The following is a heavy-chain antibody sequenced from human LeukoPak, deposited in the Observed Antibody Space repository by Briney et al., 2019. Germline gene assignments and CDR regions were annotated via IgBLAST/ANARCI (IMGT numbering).Heavy chain of an antibody. D-gene: IGHD2-21*01. CDR2: ISGSGGST. J-gene: IGHJ4*02. CDR1: GFTFSIYS. CDR3: ARDCSGDCYYDY. V-gene: IGHV3-23*01. Sequence: PGGSLRLSCAASGFTFSIYSMSWVRQAPGKGLEWVSAISGSGGSTYYADSVKGRFTISRDNSKNTLYLQMNSLRAEDTAVYYCARDCSGDCYYDYWGQGTLVTVSS.